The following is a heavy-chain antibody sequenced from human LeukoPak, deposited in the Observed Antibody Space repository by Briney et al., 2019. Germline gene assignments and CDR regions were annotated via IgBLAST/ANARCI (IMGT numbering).Heavy chain of an antibody. CDR2: INPNSGGT. V-gene: IGHV1-2*02. CDR1: GYTFTSYY. Sequence: VASVKVSCKASGYTFTSYYMHWVRQAPGQGLEWMGWINPNSGGTNYAQKFQGRVTMTRDTSISTAYMELSRLRSDDTAVYYCARSSIFGVVIIAENWFDPWGQGTLVTVSS. D-gene: IGHD3-3*01. J-gene: IGHJ5*02. CDR3: ARSSIFGVVIIAENWFDP.